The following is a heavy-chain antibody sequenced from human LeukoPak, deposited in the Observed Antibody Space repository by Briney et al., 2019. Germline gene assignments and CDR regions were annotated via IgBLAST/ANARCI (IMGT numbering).Heavy chain of an antibody. V-gene: IGHV3-23*01. D-gene: IGHD4-17*01. CDR1: GFTFSSYA. J-gene: IGHJ5*02. CDR3: ANYGDYEGYWFDP. Sequence: GGSLRLSCAAAGFTFSSYAMSWVRQAPGKGLEWVSGISGSGGSTYYADSVKGRFTISRDNSKNTLYLQMNSLRAEDTAVYCCANYGDYEGYWFDPWGQGTLVTVSS. CDR2: ISGSGGST.